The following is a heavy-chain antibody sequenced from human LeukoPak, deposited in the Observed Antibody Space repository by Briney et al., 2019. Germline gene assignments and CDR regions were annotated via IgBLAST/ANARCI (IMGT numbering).Heavy chain of an antibody. V-gene: IGHV1-8*03. CDR2: MNPNSGNT. CDR3: ARGGRDITIFGVVTDY. CDR1: GYTFTSYD. Sequence: ASVKVSCKASGYTFTSYDINWVRQATGQGLEWMGWMNPNSGNTGYAQKFQGRVTITRNTSISTAYMELSSLRSEDTAVYYCARGGRDITIFGVVTDYWGQGTLVTVSS. J-gene: IGHJ4*02. D-gene: IGHD3-3*01.